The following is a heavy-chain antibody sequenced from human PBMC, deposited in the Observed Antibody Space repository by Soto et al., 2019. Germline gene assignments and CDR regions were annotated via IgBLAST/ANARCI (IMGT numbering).Heavy chain of an antibody. CDR1: GYTLTELS. CDR3: ATDGISAVRRRHSSGTFDY. J-gene: IGHJ4*02. D-gene: IGHD3-22*01. V-gene: IGHV1-24*01. CDR2: FDPEDGET. Sequence: ASVKVSCKVSGYTLTELSMHWVRQAPGKGLEWMGGFDPEDGETIYAQKFQGRVTMTEDTSTDTAYMELSSLRSEDTAVYYCATDGISAVRRRHSSGTFDYWGQGTLVTVSS.